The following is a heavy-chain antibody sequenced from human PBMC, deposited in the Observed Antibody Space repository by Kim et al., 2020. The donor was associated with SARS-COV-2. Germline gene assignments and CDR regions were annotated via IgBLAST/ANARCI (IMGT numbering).Heavy chain of an antibody. CDR2: ITSNGGST. CDR3: VRGSSSYYYDY. CDR1: GFTLSTCA. D-gene: IGHD3-10*01. Sequence: GGSLRLSCSASGFTLSTCAMHWVRQAPGKGLEYVSAITSNGGSTNYADSVKGRFTISRDNSKNMLYLQMNSLRAEDTAVYYCVRGSSSYYYDYWGQGTLV. V-gene: IGHV3-64D*06. J-gene: IGHJ4*02.